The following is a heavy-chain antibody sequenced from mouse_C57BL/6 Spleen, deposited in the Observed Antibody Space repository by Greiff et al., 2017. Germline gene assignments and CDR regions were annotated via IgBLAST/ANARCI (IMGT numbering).Heavy chain of an antibody. J-gene: IGHJ2*01. D-gene: IGHD1-1*01. Sequence: QVQLQQSGAELVKPGASVKLSCKASGYTFTSYWMHWVKQRPGQGLEWIGMIHPNSGSTNYNEKFKSKATLTVDKSSSTAYMQLSSLTSEDSAVYYCARDGLLRSYPLDYWGQGTTLTVSS. CDR3: ARDGLLRSYPLDY. CDR1: GYTFTSYW. V-gene: IGHV1-64*01. CDR2: IHPNSGST.